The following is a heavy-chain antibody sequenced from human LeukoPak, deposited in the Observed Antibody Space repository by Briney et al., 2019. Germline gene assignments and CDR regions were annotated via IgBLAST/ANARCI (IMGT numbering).Heavy chain of an antibody. V-gene: IGHV3-23*01. Sequence: TGGSLRLSGVASGFTFRSYAMAWVRQAPGKGLKQGLEWVASILAGGGTCYADSVKGRFTIYKDNSRNTLYLQMTRLRAEDTDIYYCASGSTPGSGYYFDPWGPGTLVTISS. CDR3: ASGSTPGSGYYFDP. J-gene: IGHJ4*01. CDR2: ILAGGGT. CDR1: GFTFRSYA. D-gene: IGHD3-22*01.